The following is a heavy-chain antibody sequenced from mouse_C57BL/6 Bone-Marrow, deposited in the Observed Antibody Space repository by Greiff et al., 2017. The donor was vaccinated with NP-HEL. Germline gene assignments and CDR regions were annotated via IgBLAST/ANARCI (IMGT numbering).Heavy chain of an antibody. D-gene: IGHD2-2*01. CDR3: ARAGFYYGYGMDY. Sequence: QLQESGPELVKPGASVKISCKASGYSFTDYNMNWVKQSHGKSLEWIGVINPNYGTTSYNQKFKGKATLTVDQSSSTAYMQLNSLTSEDSAVYYGARAGFYYGYGMDYWGQGTSVTVSS. J-gene: IGHJ4*01. V-gene: IGHV1-39*01. CDR1: GYSFTDYN. CDR2: INPNYGTT.